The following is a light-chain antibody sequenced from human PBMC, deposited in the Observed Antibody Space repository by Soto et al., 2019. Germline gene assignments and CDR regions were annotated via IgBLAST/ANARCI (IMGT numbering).Light chain of an antibody. CDR1: SSDFGTYNG. Sequence: QAVVTQPPSVSGSPRQSVTISCTGPSSDFGTYNGISWYQQPPGTAPKLMIYDVSNRPSGVPDRFSGSKSGNTASLTISGLQAEDEGDYYCSSYTITNTYVFGTGTKVTVL. V-gene: IGLV2-18*02. CDR3: SSYTITNTYV. J-gene: IGLJ1*01. CDR2: DVS.